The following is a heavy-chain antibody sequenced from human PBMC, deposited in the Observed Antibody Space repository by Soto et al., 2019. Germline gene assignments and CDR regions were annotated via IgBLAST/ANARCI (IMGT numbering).Heavy chain of an antibody. CDR1: GGSISSGGYS. Sequence: PSETLSLTCAVSGGSISSGGYSWSRIRQPPGKGLEWIGYIYHSGSIYYNPSLKSRVTISVDRSKNQFSLKLSSVTAADTAVYYCARDKITGLFDYWGQGTLVTVSS. CDR2: IYHSGSI. V-gene: IGHV4-30-2*01. CDR3: ARDKITGLFDY. D-gene: IGHD2-8*02. J-gene: IGHJ4*02.